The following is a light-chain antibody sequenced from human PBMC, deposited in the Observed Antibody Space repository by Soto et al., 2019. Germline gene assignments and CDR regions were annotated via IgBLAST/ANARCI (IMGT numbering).Light chain of an antibody. J-gene: IGLJ1*01. V-gene: IGLV2-14*03. CDR1: SSDVGSYNY. Sequence: QPVLTQPASVSGSPGQSITISCTGTSSDVGSYNYVSWYQQHPGKAPKLMIYDVSNRPSGVSNRFSGSKSGNTASLTISGLQDEDEADYYCNSYTGSSTPYVFGTGTKLTVL. CDR2: DVS. CDR3: NSYTGSSTPYV.